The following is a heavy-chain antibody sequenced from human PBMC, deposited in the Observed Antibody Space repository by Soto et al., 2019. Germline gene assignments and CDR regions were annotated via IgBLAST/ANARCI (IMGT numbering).Heavy chain of an antibody. CDR1: GFTFSSYG. Sequence: GGSLRLSCAASGFTFSSYGMHWVRQAPGKGLEWVAVIWYDGSNKYYADSVKGRFTISRDNSKNTLYLQMNSLRAEDTAVYYCARVDSYYYDSSGSDAFDIWGQGTMVTVSS. CDR3: ARVDSYYYDSSGSDAFDI. V-gene: IGHV3-33*01. J-gene: IGHJ3*02. D-gene: IGHD3-22*01. CDR2: IWYDGSNK.